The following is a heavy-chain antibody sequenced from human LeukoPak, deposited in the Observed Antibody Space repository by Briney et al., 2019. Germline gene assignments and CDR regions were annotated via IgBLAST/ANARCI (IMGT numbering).Heavy chain of an antibody. J-gene: IGHJ3*02. D-gene: IGHD3-22*01. CDR1: GGSISSSSYY. CDR3: ARRDRVGAFDI. V-gene: IGHV4-39*01. Sequence: SETLSLTCTVSGGSISSSSYYWSWIRQPPGKGLEWIGSIYYSGSTYYNPSLKSRVTISVDTSKNQFSLKLSSVTAADTAVYYCARRDRVGAFDIWGQGTMVTVSS. CDR2: IYYSGST.